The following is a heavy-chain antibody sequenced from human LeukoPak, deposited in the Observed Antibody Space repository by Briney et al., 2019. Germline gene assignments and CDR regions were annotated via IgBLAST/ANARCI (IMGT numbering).Heavy chain of an antibody. V-gene: IGHV1-46*01. CDR2: INPSGGST. CDR3: ARQVPAATRYNWNSYYYYYMDV. D-gene: IGHD1-7*01. CDR1: GYTFTSYY. J-gene: IGHJ6*03. Sequence: ASVKVSCKASGYTFTSYYMHWVRQAPGQGLEWMGIINPSGGSTSYAQKFQGRVTMTRDTSTSTVYMELSSLRSEDTAVYYCARQVPAATRYNWNSYYYYYMDVWGKGTTVTVSS.